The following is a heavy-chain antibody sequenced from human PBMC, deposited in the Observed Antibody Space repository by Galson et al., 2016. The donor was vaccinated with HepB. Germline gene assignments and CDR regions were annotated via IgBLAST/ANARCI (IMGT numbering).Heavy chain of an antibody. V-gene: IGHV1-8*01. J-gene: IGHJ3*01. D-gene: IGHD1-1*01. Sequence: SVKVSCKASGYTFTNHYINWVRQATGHGPEWMGWMDTTTYKTGYAQKFQGRFTMTKNTSLGTAYMELSSLRSGDTAVYYCARGRWNARDAFDVWGQGTMVTVSS. CDR1: GYTFTNHY. CDR2: MDTTTYKT. CDR3: ARGRWNARDAFDV.